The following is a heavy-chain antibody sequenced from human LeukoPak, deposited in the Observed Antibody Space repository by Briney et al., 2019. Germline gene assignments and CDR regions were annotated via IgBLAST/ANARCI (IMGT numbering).Heavy chain of an antibody. D-gene: IGHD2-21*01. CDR2: ISSSSSCI. Sequence: PGGSLRLSCAASGFTFSSYSMNWVRQAPRKGLEWVSSISSSSSCIYYADSVKGRFTISRDNAKNSLYLQMNSLRAEDTAVYYCAREHYCGGDCNYYYYYMDVWGKGTTVTVSS. CDR3: AREHYCGGDCNYYYYYMDV. J-gene: IGHJ6*03. V-gene: IGHV3-21*01. CDR1: GFTFSSYS.